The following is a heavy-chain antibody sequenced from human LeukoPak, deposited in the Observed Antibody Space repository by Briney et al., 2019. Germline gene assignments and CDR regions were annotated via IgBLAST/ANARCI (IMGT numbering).Heavy chain of an antibody. CDR3: ARCFTIFGVVTLFDYYYMDV. CDR1: GFTFSSYG. Sequence: GGSLRLSCAASGFTFSSYGMHWVRQAPGKGLEWVAFIRYDGSNKYYADSVKGRFTISRDNSKNTLYLQMNSLRAEDTAVYYCARCFTIFGVVTLFDYYYMDVWGKGTTVTVSS. V-gene: IGHV3-30*02. J-gene: IGHJ6*03. CDR2: IRYDGSNK. D-gene: IGHD3-3*01.